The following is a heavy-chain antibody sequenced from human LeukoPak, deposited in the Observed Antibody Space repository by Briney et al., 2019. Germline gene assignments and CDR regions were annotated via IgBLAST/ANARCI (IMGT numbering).Heavy chain of an antibody. D-gene: IGHD3-3*01. CDR1: GFTFSSYA. V-gene: IGHV3-23*01. CDR3: AKGYSDFWGGYGYFDY. J-gene: IGHJ4*02. Sequence: GGSLRLSCAASGFTFSSYAMSWVRQAPGKGLEWVSAISGSGGSTYYADSVKGRFTISRDNSKNTLYLQMNSLRAEDTAVYYCAKGYSDFWGGYGYFDYWGQGTLVTVSS. CDR2: ISGSGGST.